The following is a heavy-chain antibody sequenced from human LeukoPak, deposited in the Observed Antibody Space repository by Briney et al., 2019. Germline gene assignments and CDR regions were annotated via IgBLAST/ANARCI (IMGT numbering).Heavy chain of an antibody. CDR3: ATVPGGRYFDWFMDV. CDR1: GYTFTSYY. CDR2: INPNSGGT. Sequence: ASVKVSCKASGYTFTSYYMHWVRQAPGQGLEWMGWINPNSGGTNYAQKFQGRVTMTRDTSISTAYMEPSRLRSDDTAVYYCATVPGGRYFDWFMDVWGKGTTVTVSS. V-gene: IGHV1-2*02. D-gene: IGHD3-9*01. J-gene: IGHJ6*03.